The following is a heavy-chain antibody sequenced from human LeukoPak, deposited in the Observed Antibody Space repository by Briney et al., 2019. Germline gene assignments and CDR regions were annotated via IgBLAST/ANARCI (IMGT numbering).Heavy chain of an antibody. Sequence: SGGSLRLSCAASGFTSSSYGMHWVRQAPGKGLEWVTFIRYDGSNKYYADSVKGRFTISRDNSKNTLYLQMNSLRAEDTAVYYCARIGAVAGFFDYWGQGTLVTVSS. CDR1: GFTSSSYG. J-gene: IGHJ4*02. V-gene: IGHV3-30*02. D-gene: IGHD6-19*01. CDR2: IRYDGSNK. CDR3: ARIGAVAGFFDY.